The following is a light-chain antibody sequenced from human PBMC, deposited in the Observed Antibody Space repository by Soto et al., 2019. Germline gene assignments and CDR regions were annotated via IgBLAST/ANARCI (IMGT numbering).Light chain of an antibody. CDR1: QSLGSN. Sequence: VMTQSPATLSVSPGDTATLSCRASQSLGSNLGWYQQKPGQAPRLLIFAASTRATGVPARFSGSGSATEFSLTISSLQSEDFAVYFCQQYNDWPLTFGKGTKVEIK. CDR2: AAS. CDR3: QQYNDWPLT. V-gene: IGKV3-15*01. J-gene: IGKJ1*01.